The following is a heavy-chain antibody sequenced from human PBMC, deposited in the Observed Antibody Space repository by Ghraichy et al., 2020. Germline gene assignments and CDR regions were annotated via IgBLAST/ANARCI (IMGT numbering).Heavy chain of an antibody. CDR3: AKDVQRLSHFDY. D-gene: IGHD3-16*02. CDR1: GFTFSSYA. V-gene: IGHV3-23*01. J-gene: IGHJ4*02. Sequence: GGSLRLSCAASGFTFSSYAMSWVRQAPGKRLEWVSAISGSGGSTYYADSVKGRFTISRDNSKNTLYLQMNSLRAEDTAVYYCAKDVQRLSHFDYWGQGTLVTVSS. CDR2: ISGSGGST.